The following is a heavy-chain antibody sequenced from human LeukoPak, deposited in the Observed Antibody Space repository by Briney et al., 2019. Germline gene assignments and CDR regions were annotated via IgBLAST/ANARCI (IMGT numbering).Heavy chain of an antibody. D-gene: IGHD6-19*01. J-gene: IGHJ4*02. CDR3: ATSSREGEDSSGWASFDY. CDR2: ISWNSGSI. Sequence: PGGSLRLSCAVSGVSFDDYAMHWVRQAPGKGLEWVSGISWNSGSIGYAESVKGRFTISRDNAKNSLYLQMNSLRAEDTALYYCATSSREGEDSSGWASFDYWGQGTLVTVSS. V-gene: IGHV3-9*01. CDR1: GVSFDDYA.